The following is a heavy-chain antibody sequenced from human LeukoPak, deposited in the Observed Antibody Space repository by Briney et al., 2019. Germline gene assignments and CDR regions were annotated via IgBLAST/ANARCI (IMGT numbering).Heavy chain of an antibody. CDR2: INHSGST. CDR1: GGSFSGYY. V-gene: IGHV4-34*01. CDR3: ASRDCSSTSCHEGYNWFDP. D-gene: IGHD2-2*01. J-gene: IGHJ5*02. Sequence: KPSETLSLTGAVYGGSFSGYYWSWIRQPPGKGLEWIGEINHSGSTNYNPSLKSRVTISVDTSKNQFSLKLTSVTAADTAVYYCASRDCSSTSCHEGYNWFDPWGQGILVSVSS.